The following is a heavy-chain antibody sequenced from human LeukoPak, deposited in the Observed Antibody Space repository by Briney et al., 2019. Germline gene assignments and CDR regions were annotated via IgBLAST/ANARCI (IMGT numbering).Heavy chain of an antibody. Sequence: GGYLRLYCAASGFTFSSYSMNWVRQAPGKGLEWVSSISSSSSYIYYADSVKGRFTISRDNAKNSLYLQMNSLRAEDTAVYYCAGTAMAPSGRFDYWGQGTLVTVSS. D-gene: IGHD5-18*01. CDR2: ISSSSSYI. J-gene: IGHJ4*02. CDR1: GFTFSSYS. V-gene: IGHV3-21*01. CDR3: AGTAMAPSGRFDY.